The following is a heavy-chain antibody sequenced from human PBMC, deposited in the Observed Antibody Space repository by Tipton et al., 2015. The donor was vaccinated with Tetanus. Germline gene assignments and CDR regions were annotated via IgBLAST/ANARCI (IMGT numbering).Heavy chain of an antibody. J-gene: IGHJ4*02. D-gene: IGHD5-12*01. Sequence: TLSLTCTVSGGPLRSGDHYWSWIRQPPGKGLEWLAYISSSGSTNSNYSLKSRITISRDTAKNQISLKLASVTAADTAVYFCARANNDYPKKGPFDYWGQGILVTVSS. CDR2: ISSSGST. V-gene: IGHV4-61*08. CDR1: GGPLRSGDHY. CDR3: ARANNDYPKKGPFDY.